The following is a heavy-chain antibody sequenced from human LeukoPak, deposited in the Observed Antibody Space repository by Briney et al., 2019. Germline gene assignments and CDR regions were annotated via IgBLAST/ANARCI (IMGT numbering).Heavy chain of an antibody. J-gene: IGHJ4*02. CDR2: IIGSGGST. CDR3: AKYSYNYGAFDY. D-gene: IGHD5-18*01. CDR1: GFTFSSYA. Sequence: GGPLRLSCAASGFTFSSYAMSWVRQAPGEGLGCVSAIIGSGGSTYYADSVKGRFTISRDNSKNTLYLQMNSLRAEDTAVYYCAKYSYNYGAFDYWGQGTLVTVSS. V-gene: IGHV3-23*01.